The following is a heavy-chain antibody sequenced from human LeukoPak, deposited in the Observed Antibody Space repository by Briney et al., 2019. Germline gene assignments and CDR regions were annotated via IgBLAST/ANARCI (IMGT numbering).Heavy chain of an antibody. V-gene: IGHV3-30*03. CDR1: EFMFSNYW. Sequence: PEGSLRLSCAASEFMFSNYWMTWVRQAPGKGLEWVAIISYDGSNEYYADSVKGRFTISRDNSKNTLYLQMNSLRAEDTAVYYCTTLPYCSSTSCSATWFDPWGQGTLVTVSS. D-gene: IGHD2-2*01. J-gene: IGHJ5*02. CDR2: ISYDGSNE. CDR3: TTLPYCSSTSCSATWFDP.